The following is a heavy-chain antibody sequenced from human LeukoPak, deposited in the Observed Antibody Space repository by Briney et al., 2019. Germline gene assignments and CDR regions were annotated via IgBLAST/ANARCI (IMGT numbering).Heavy chain of an antibody. D-gene: IGHD6-13*01. CDR1: GFTFSSYG. Sequence: GRSLRLPCAASGFTFSSYGMHWVRQAPGKGLEWVAVIWYDGSNKYYADSVKGRFTISRDNSKNTLYLQMNSLRAEDTAVYYCARGTSSSWFDYWGQGTLVTVSS. CDR3: ARGTSSSWFDY. CDR2: IWYDGSNK. V-gene: IGHV3-33*01. J-gene: IGHJ4*02.